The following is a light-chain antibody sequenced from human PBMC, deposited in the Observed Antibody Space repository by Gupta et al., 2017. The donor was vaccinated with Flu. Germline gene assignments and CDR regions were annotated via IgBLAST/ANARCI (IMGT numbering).Light chain of an antibody. CDR3: HESSTTSRT. CDR1: QSISNY. V-gene: IGKV1-39*01. CDR2: AAS. J-gene: IGKJ4*02. Sequence: DIQVTQSPSSLSASVGDRVTITCRASQSISNYLNWYQQKPGKAPKVLINAASSLQSGVPSTFSGSGSGTHFTLTMMRLQPEHSATYYFHESSTTSRTFGEGTKVEVK.